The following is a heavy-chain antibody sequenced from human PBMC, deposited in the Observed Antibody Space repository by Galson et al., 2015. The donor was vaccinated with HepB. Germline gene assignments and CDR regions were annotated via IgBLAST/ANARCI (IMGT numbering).Heavy chain of an antibody. D-gene: IGHD3-10*01. V-gene: IGHV3-7*03. CDR3: ARGTMVRGASDY. CDR2: IKQDGSEK. Sequence: SLRLSCAASGFTFSSYGTHWVRQAPGKGLEWVANIKQDGSEKYYVDSVKGRFTISRDNAKNSLYLQMNSLRAEDTAVYYCARGTMVRGASDYWGQGTLVTVSS. J-gene: IGHJ4*02. CDR1: GFTFSSYG.